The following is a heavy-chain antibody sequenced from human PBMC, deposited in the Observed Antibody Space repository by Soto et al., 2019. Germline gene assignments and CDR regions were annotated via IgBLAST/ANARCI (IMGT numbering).Heavy chain of an antibody. D-gene: IGHD2-2*01. V-gene: IGHV1-69*06. J-gene: IGHJ4*02. Sequence: QVQLVQFGAEVKRPGSSVKVSCKGSGDTFHRHALSWVRQAPGQGLEWMGGIIPMFGTANYAQKFQGRVTISAYTSTSTAYMALSSLRFEDTAFYYCAVIGYDLDYWGQGTLVAVSS. CDR1: GDTFHRHA. CDR3: AVIGYDLDY. CDR2: IIPMFGTA.